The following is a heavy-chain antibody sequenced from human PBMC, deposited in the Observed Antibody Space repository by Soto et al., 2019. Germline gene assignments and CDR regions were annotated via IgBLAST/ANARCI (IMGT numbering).Heavy chain of an antibody. V-gene: IGHV3-21*01. CDR1: GFTFSSYS. CDR2: ISSSSSYI. Sequence: GGSLRLSCAASGFTFSSYSMNWVRQAPGKGLEWVSSISSSSSYIYYTDSVKGRFTISRDNAKNSLYLQMNSLRAEDTAVYYCATVLRFLVRTNDYWGQGTLVTVSS. CDR3: ATVLRFLVRTNDY. J-gene: IGHJ4*02. D-gene: IGHD3-3*01.